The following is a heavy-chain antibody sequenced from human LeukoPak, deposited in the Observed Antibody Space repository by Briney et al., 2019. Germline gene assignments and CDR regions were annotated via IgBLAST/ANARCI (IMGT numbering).Heavy chain of an antibody. Sequence: SETLSLTCTVSGGSISTYYWSWIRQPPGKGLEWLGYIYYSGSTNYSPSLKSRVPISVDTSKNQFSLRLSSVTAADTAVYYCARESYGGNSRYFDLWGRGTLVTVSS. V-gene: IGHV4-59*12. CDR1: GGSISTYY. CDR2: IYYSGST. D-gene: IGHD4-23*01. J-gene: IGHJ2*01. CDR3: ARESYGGNSRYFDL.